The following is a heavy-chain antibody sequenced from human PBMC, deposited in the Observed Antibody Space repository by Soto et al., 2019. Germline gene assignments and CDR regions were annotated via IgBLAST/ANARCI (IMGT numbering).Heavy chain of an antibody. D-gene: IGHD5-18*01. Sequence: GGSLRLSCAASGFTFSSYSMNWVRQAPGKGLEWVSSISSSSSYIYYADSVKGRFTISRDNAKNSLYLQMNSLRAEDTAVYYCARDLYGYSYGPSPYYFDYWGQGTLVTVSS. CDR3: ARDLYGYSYGPSPYYFDY. CDR2: ISSSSSYI. J-gene: IGHJ4*02. CDR1: GFTFSSYS. V-gene: IGHV3-21*01.